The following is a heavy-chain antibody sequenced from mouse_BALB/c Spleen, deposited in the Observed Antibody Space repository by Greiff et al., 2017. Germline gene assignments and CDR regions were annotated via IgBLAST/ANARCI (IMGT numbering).Heavy chain of an antibody. CDR2: INPYNGDT. CDR3: GGRKGSIHELHAMDY. V-gene: IGHV1-20*02. J-gene: IGHJ4*01. CDR1: GYTFTGYF. D-gene: IGHD1-1*02. Sequence: VQLQQSGPELVKPGASVKISCKASGYTFTGYFMNWVMQSHGQSLEWIGRINPYNGDTLYNQKFKGKATLTVDKSSSTAYMVHRSLASEDSAVYYCGGRKGSIHELHAMDYWGQGTSVTVSS.